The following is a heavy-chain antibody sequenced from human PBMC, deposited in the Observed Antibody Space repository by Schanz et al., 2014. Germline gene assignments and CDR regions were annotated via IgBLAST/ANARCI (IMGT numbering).Heavy chain of an antibody. CDR2: IWYDGSNK. V-gene: IGHV3-33*08. CDR3: ARDGDFDY. CDR1: GFTFSIYG. J-gene: IGHJ4*02. Sequence: QVQLVESGGGLVKPGGSLRLSCAASGFTFSIYGMHWVRQAPGKGLEWVAIIWYDGSNKYYADSVKGRFTISRDNSKNTLFLQMSSLRAEDTAVYYCARDGDFDYWGQGTLVTVSS.